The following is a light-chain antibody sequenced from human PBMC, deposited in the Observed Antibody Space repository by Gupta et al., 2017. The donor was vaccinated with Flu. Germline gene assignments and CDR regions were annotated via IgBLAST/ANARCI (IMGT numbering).Light chain of an antibody. CDR3: QQYNNWPPMYS. V-gene: IGKV3-15*01. CDR2: GAA. J-gene: IGKJ2*03. CDR1: ESASSN. Sequence: EIVVTQSPATLPVSPGERVTLSCRASESASSNIAWYQQRPGQPPRLLIHGAANRATAVPARFSGSGSGTKFTLTISSRQSEDFAVYYCQQYNNWPPMYSFGQGTKLEIK.